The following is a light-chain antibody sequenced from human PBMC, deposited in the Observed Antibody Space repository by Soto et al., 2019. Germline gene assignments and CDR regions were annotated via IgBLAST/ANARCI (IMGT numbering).Light chain of an antibody. CDR1: SSDVGTYNL. V-gene: IGLV2-23*01. Sequence: QSVLTQPASVSGSPGQSITISCTGTSSDVGTYNLVSWYQQHPGKAPKLMIYEGSKRPSGVSNRFSGSKSGNTASLTISGLQAEDEADYYCCSYAGGYVIFGGGTKVTVL. CDR3: CSYAGGYVI. CDR2: EGS. J-gene: IGLJ2*01.